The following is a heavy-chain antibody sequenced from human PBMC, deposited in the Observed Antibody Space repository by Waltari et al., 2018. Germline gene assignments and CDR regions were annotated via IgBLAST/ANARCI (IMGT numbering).Heavy chain of an antibody. CDR2: IYYSRST. V-gene: IGHV4-39*01. CDR3: ARQDPYRRFDY. CDR1: YS. J-gene: IGHJ4*02. Sequence: YSYAWIRQPPGKGLEWIGTIYYSRSTFHNPSLKSRVTISVDTSKNQFSLKLGSVTAADTAVYYCARQDPYRRFDYWGQGTLVTVSS. D-gene: IGHD3-16*02.